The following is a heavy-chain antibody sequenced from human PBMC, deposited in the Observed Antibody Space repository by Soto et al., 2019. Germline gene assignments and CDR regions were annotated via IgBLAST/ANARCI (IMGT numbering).Heavy chain of an antibody. D-gene: IGHD3-22*01. CDR3: ARSMGYDSSGYYSDY. V-gene: IGHV3-9*01. CDR1: GFTFDDYA. J-gene: IGHJ4*02. Sequence: GGSLRLSCAASGFTFDDYAMHWVRQAPGKGLEWVSGISWNSGSIGYADSVKGRFTISRDNAKNSLYLQMNSLRAEDTALYYCARSMGYDSSGYYSDYWGQGTLVTVYS. CDR2: ISWNSGSI.